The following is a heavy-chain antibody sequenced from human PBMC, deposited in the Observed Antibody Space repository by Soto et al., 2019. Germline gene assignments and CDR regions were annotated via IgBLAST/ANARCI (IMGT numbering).Heavy chain of an antibody. J-gene: IGHJ4*02. CDR1: GFTFSSYW. Sequence: GESLKISCAASGFTFSSYWMSWVRQAPGKGLEWVANIKQDGSEKYYVDSVKGRFTISRDNAKNSLYLQMNSLRAEDTAVYYCARDREVSGGSCFDYWGQGTLVTVSS. CDR2: IKQDGSEK. CDR3: ARDREVSGGSCFDY. V-gene: IGHV3-7*03. D-gene: IGHD2-15*01.